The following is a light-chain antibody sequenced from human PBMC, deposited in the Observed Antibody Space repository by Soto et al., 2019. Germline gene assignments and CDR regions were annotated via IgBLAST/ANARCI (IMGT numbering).Light chain of an antibody. CDR2: GAS. CDR3: QQYSNWPPWT. V-gene: IGKV3-15*01. J-gene: IGKJ1*01. CDR1: QSVSDH. Sequence: ETVMTQSPATLSVFPGERVTLSCRASQSVSDHLAWYQQKPDQAPRLLIYGASTRATGVPARFSGSASGTEFTLTISSLQSEDFAVYYCQQYSNWPPWTFGQGTKVEIK.